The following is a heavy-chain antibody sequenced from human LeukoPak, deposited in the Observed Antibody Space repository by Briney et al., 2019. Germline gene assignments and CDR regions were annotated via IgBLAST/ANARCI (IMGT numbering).Heavy chain of an antibody. CDR3: ARGKEL. V-gene: IGHV4-34*01. CDR1: GGSISNYY. CDR2: INHSGST. D-gene: IGHD1-7*01. Sequence: PSETLSLTCSVSGGSISNYYWTWIRQPPGKGLEWIGEINHSGSTNYNPSLKSRVTISVDTSKNQFSLKLSSVTAADTAVYYCARGKELWGQGTLVTVSS. J-gene: IGHJ4*02.